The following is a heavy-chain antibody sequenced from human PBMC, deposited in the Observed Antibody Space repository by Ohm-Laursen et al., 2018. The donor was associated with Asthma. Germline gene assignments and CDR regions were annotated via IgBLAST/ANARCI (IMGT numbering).Heavy chain of an antibody. CDR2: ISYHGSNQ. V-gene: IGHV3-30*03. Sequence: RSLRLSCTASGFAFSTYGMHWVRQAPGKGLEWVAVISYHGSNQFYTNSVKGRFTISRDDSKNTLYLQMNSLRAEDTAVYYCARSNGRDCFDVWGQGTMVTVSS. CDR3: ARSNGRDCFDV. J-gene: IGHJ3*01. CDR1: GFAFSTYG. D-gene: IGHD2-21*01.